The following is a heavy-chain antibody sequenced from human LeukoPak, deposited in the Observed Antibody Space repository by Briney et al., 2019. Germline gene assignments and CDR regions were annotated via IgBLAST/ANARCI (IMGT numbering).Heavy chain of an antibody. J-gene: IGHJ4*02. CDR3: ARERFGLFDY. CDR2: IHPNSGGT. D-gene: IGHD3-10*01. V-gene: IGHV1-2*06. Sequence: WMGRIHPNSGGTNYAQKFQGRVTMPRDTSISTAYMELSRLRSDDTAVYYCARERFGLFDYWGQGTLVTVSS.